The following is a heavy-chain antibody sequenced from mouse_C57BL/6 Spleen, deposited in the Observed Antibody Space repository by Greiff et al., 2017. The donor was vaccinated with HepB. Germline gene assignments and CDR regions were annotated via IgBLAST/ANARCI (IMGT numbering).Heavy chain of an antibody. CDR3: ANGNSYWYFDV. D-gene: IGHD2-1*01. CDR1: GFTFSDYG. J-gene: IGHJ1*03. Sequence: EVKLMESGGGLVKPGGSLKLSCAASGFTFSDYGMHWVRQAPEKGLEWVAYISSGSSTIYYADTVKGRFTISRDNAKNTLFLQMTSLRSEDTAMYYCANGNSYWYFDVWGTGTTVTVSS. V-gene: IGHV5-17*01. CDR2: ISSGSSTI.